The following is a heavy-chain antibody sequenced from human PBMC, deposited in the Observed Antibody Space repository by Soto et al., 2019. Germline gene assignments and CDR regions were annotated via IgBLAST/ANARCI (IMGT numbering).Heavy chain of an antibody. Sequence: EVQLLQSGAEVKKPGESLKISCKGSGYSFTTYWIGWVRQMPGKGLEWMGVIYPGDSDTRYSPSFQGQVTISADKSTSTAYLQWSSLKASDTAMYYCARHRAPGFGVGTAFDCWGQGTLVTASS. CDR1: GYSFTTYW. CDR3: ARHRAPGFGVGTAFDC. J-gene: IGHJ4*02. D-gene: IGHD3-3*01. CDR2: IYPGDSDT. V-gene: IGHV5-51*01.